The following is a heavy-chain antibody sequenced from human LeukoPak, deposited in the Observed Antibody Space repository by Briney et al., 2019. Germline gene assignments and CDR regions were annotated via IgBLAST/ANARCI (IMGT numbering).Heavy chain of an antibody. CDR3: ARDLTEEDAFDI. J-gene: IGHJ3*02. CDR1: GYTFTSYY. D-gene: IGHD3-9*01. Sequence: ASVKVSCKTSGYTFTSYYMHWVRQAPGQGLEWMGIMNPSGGSTSYAQKFQGRVTMTRDTSTSTLYMELSGVRSEDTAVYYCARDLTEEDAFDIWGQGTMVTVSS. V-gene: IGHV1-46*01. CDR2: MNPSGGST.